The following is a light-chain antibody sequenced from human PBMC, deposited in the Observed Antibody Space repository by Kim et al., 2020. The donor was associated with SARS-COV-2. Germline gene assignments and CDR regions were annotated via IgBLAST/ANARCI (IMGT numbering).Light chain of an antibody. V-gene: IGLV1-47*01. Sequence: ELTQPPSASGTPGQRVTISCSGSSSNIGSNYVYWYQQLPGTAPKLLIYRNNQRPSGVPDRFSGSKSGTSASLAISGLRSEDEADYYCAAWDDSLSAWVFGGGTQLTVL. J-gene: IGLJ3*02. CDR3: AAWDDSLSAWV. CDR1: SSNIGSNY. CDR2: RNN.